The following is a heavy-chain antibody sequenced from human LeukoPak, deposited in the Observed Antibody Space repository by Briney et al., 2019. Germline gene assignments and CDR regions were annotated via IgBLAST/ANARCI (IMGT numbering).Heavy chain of an antibody. D-gene: IGHD3-22*01. CDR1: GFMFDDYG. J-gene: IGHJ4*02. CDR3: ARDLHSSGFGRFDY. CDR2: INWNGGST. Sequence: QPGGSLRLSCAASGFMFDDYGMSWVRQAPGKGLEWVSGINWNGGSTGYADSVKGRFTISRDNAKNSLYMQMNSLRAEDTALYYCARDLHSSGFGRFDYWGQGTLVTVSS. V-gene: IGHV3-20*04.